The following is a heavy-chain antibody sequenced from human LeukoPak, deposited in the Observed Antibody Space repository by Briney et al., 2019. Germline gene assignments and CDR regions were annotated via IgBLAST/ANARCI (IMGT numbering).Heavy chain of an antibody. CDR1: GYTLTSYG. Sequence: ASVKVSCKASGYTLTSYGISWVRQAPGQGLEWMGWISAYNGNTNYAQKLQGRVTMTTDTSTSTAYMELRSLRSDDTAVYYCARDPDSGSYHAFDYWGQGTLVTVSS. J-gene: IGHJ4*02. V-gene: IGHV1-18*01. D-gene: IGHD1-26*01. CDR2: ISAYNGNT. CDR3: ARDPDSGSYHAFDY.